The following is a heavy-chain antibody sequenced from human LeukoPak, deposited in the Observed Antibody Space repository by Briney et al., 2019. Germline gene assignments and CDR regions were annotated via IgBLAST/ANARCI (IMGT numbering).Heavy chain of an antibody. CDR2: IYHRGNT. V-gene: IGHV4-38-2*02. CDR1: GFSIGTGYS. D-gene: IGHD3-10*01. J-gene: IGHJ4*02. CDR3: AREVESWFGDLLSYFDS. Sequence: PSETLSLTCSVSGFSIGTGYSWGWIRPPPGKGLEWIGTIYHRGNTYYNPSLMSRVTISLDTSKNQFSLRLTSVTAADTALYYCAREVESWFGDLLSYFDSWGQGTQVTVSS.